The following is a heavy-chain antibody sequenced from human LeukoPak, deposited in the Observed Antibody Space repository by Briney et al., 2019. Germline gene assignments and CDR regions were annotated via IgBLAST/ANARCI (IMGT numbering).Heavy chain of an antibody. Sequence: SEALSLICTVSGDSLSINYTNWIRQPPGKALEWIGYIYYSGSTNYNPSLRSRVTISVDTSKNQFSLKLCDRSAQGTAMYYCARFYYFDVSGWFDPWGQGTPVTVSS. CDR3: ARFYYFDVSGWFDP. CDR2: IYYSGST. D-gene: IGHD3-22*01. V-gene: IGHV4-59*01. J-gene: IGHJ5*02. CDR1: GDSLSINY.